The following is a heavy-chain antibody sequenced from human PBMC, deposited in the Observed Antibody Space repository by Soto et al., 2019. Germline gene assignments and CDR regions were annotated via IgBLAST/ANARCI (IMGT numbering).Heavy chain of an antibody. J-gene: IGHJ4*02. CDR3: ARVGPSNDPLPYLDY. CDR1: GGSMSSGDYY. Sequence: QVQLQESGPGLVKPSQTLSLTCTVSGGSMSSGDYYWNWIRQPPGKGLEWIGNIYSGGSTSYNPALKSRLAISIDTSKNQFSLKLTSVTAADTAVYSCARVGPSNDPLPYLDYWGQGTLVTVAS. D-gene: IGHD4-4*01. CDR2: IYSGGST. V-gene: IGHV4-30-4*01.